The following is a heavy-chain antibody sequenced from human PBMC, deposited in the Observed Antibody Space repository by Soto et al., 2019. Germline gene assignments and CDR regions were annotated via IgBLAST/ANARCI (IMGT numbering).Heavy chain of an antibody. Sequence: PGESLKISCKGSGYSFTSYWIGWVRQMPGKGLEWMGIIYPGDSDTNYSPSFQGHVTISADKSISTAYLQWSSLKASDTAMYYCARPVGSKEATSYYYYYYGMDVWGQGTTVTVSS. CDR2: IYPGDSDT. J-gene: IGHJ6*02. V-gene: IGHV5-51*01. CDR3: ARPVGSKEATSYYYYYYGMDV. D-gene: IGHD2-2*01. CDR1: GYSFTSYW.